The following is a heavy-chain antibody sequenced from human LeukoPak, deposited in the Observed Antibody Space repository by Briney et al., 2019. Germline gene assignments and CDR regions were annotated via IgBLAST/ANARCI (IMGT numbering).Heavy chain of an antibody. D-gene: IGHD4-17*01. J-gene: IGHJ4*02. CDR2: IYSGGST. V-gene: IGHV3-66*01. CDR1: GFTVSSNY. CDR3: AKDSSVPYGITD. Sequence: GGSLRLSCAASGFTVSSNYMSWVRQAPGKGLEWVSTIYSGGSTQYADSVKGRFTISRDNSKNTLSLQMNSLRAEDTALYYCAKDSSVPYGITDWGQGTLVTVSS.